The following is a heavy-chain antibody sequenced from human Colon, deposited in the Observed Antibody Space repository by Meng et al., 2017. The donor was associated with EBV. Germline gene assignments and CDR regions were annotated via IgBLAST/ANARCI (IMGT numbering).Heavy chain of an antibody. CDR1: GGPFSGFY. J-gene: IGHJ4*02. Sequence: QQSGPGQWQPSQPLSPPCTVYGGPFSGFYWTWIRQSPGKGLEWIGEIDDSGNIIYNPSLKSRVTISGDTSKNQFSLNVSSVTAADTAVYYCARSRWLLLQLWGQGTLVTVSS. D-gene: IGHD3-22*01. CDR3: ARSRWLLLQL. CDR2: IDDSGNI. V-gene: IGHV4-34*01.